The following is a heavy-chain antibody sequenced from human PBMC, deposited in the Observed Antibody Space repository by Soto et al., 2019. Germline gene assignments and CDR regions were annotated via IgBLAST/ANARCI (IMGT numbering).Heavy chain of an antibody. D-gene: IGHD3-10*01. CDR3: ARGRGRFGAPSRNWFDP. V-gene: IGHV4-39*01. Sequence: PSETLSLTCTVSGGSISSSSYYWGWIRQPPGKGLEWIGSIYYSGSTNYNPPLKSRVTISVDTSKNQFSLKLSSVTAADTAVYYCARGRGRFGAPSRNWFDPWGQGTLVTVSS. J-gene: IGHJ5*02. CDR1: GGSISSSSYY. CDR2: IYYSGST.